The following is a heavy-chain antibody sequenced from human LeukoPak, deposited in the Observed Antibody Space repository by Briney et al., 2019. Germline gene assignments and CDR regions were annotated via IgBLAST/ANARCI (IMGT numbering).Heavy chain of an antibody. CDR3: ARVGGSSWLNWFDP. V-gene: IGHV4-34*01. J-gene: IGHJ5*02. CDR1: GGSFSGYY. D-gene: IGHD6-13*01. CDR2: INHSGST. Sequence: SETLSLTCAVYGGSFSGYYWSWIRQPPGKGLEWIGEINHSGSTNYNPSLKSRVTISVDKSKNQFSLKLSSVTAADTAVYYCARVGGSSWLNWFDPWGQGTLVTVSS.